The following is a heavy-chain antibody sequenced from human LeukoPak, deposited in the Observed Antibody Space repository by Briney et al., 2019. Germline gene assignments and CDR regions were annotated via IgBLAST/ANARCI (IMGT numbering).Heavy chain of an antibody. D-gene: IGHD6-19*01. CDR3: ARGYSSGWSGAFDN. Sequence: GASVKVSCKASGGTFSSYAISWLRQSPGQGLEWMGGIIPIFGTANYAQKLQGRVTITTDESPSRAYMELGSLRSEDKAVYSCARGYSSGWSGAFDNWGQGTMVTVSS. CDR1: GGTFSSYA. J-gene: IGHJ3*02. V-gene: IGHV1-69*05. CDR2: IIPIFGTA.